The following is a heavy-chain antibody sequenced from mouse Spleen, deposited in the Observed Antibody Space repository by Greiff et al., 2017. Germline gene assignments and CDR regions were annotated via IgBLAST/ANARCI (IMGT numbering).Heavy chain of an antibody. CDR2: IHPSDSDT. V-gene: IGHV1-74*01. Sequence: QVQLQQPGAELVKPGASVKVSCKASGYTFTSYWMHWVKQRPGQGLEWIGRIHPSDSDTNYNQKFKGKATLTVDKASSTAYMQLSSLTSEDSAVYYCASLDGYYGGAMDYWGQGTSVTVSS. CDR3: ASLDGYYGGAMDY. D-gene: IGHD2-3*01. J-gene: IGHJ4*01. CDR1: GYTFTSYW.